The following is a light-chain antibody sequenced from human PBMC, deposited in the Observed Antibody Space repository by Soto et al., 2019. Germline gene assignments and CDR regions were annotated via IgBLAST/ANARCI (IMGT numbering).Light chain of an antibody. V-gene: IGKV2-28*01. J-gene: IGKJ4*01. CDR2: LGS. CDR1: QNLLLSNGYNY. Sequence: DVVMTQSPLSLPVTPGEPASISCRSSQNLLLSNGYNYLNWYLQKPGQSPQLLIYLGSHRASGVPDRFSGSGSGTDFTLRISRVEAEDVGVYYCMQTRLTPLTFGGGTKVEIK. CDR3: MQTRLTPLT.